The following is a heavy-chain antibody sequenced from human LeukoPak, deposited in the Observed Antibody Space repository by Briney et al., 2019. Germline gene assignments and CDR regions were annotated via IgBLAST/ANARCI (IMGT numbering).Heavy chain of an antibody. CDR3: ARVQKSTRSFWYFDL. J-gene: IGHJ2*01. CDR1: AGSIRTYY. V-gene: IGHV4-59*01. Sequence: SETLSLTCTLSAGSIRTYYWGWLRQPPGKGPEWIGYISYTGNTNYSPSLKTRVIISVGTSNNQFSLRLNSVTSADTAVYYCARVQKSTRSFWYFDLWGRGTLVAVSS. D-gene: IGHD5/OR15-5a*01. CDR2: ISYTGNT.